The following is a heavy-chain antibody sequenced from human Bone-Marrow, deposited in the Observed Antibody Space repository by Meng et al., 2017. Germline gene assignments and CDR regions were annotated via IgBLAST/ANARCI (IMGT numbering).Heavy chain of an antibody. CDR3: ARELTSNQNYYYYGMDV. CDR1: GFTFSSYG. J-gene: IGHJ6*02. CDR2: IWYDGSNK. D-gene: IGHD1-14*01. V-gene: IGHV3-33*01. Sequence: GESLKISCAASGFTFSSYGMHWVRQAPGKGLEWVAVIWYDGSNKYYADSVKGRFTIYRDNSKNTLYLQMNSLRAEDTAVYYCARELTSNQNYYYYGMDVWGQGTTVTVSS.